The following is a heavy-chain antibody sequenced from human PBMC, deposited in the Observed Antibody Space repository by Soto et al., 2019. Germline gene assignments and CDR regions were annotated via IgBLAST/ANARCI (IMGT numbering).Heavy chain of an antibody. V-gene: IGHV2-5*02. CDR2: IYWDDDK. CDR1: GFSLTTSGVG. Sequence: QITLKESGPALVKPSQTLTLTCTFSGFSLTTSGVGVGWIRQPPTKALEWLAFIYWDDDKRYSPSLENRLTITKDTSKNQLILTMTHMDPVDTATYYCAYLVGFDRNWTSTWGQVTLVTVSS. D-gene: IGHD1-1*01. CDR3: AYLVGFDRNWTST. J-gene: IGHJ5*02.